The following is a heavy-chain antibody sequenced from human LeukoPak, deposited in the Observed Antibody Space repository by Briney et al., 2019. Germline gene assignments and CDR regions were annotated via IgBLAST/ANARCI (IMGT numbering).Heavy chain of an antibody. CDR3: ARQATAGRTGGLFDY. CDR1: GGSISSSSYY. V-gene: IGHV4-39*01. CDR2: IYYSGST. Sequence: PSETLSLTCTVSGGSISSSSYYWGWLRQPPGTGLEWIGSIYYSGSTYYNPSLKSRVTISVDTSKNQFSLKLSSVTAADTAVYYCARQATAGRTGGLFDYWGQGTLVTVSS. D-gene: IGHD3-10*01. J-gene: IGHJ4*02.